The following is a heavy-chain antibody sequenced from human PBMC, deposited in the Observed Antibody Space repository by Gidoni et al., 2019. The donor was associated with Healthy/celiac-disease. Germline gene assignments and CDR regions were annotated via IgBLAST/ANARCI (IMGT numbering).Heavy chain of an antibody. CDR3: ARPHREGKNNWFDP. J-gene: IGHJ5*02. CDR2: IYYSGSN. Sequence: HLQLQDLGPVLVKPSETLSLTCTAPGASLTSSSYYWGWIRQPPGKGLEWIGSIYYSGSNYYNPSLKSRVTISVDTSKNQFTLKLSAVTAADTAVYYCARPHREGKNNWFDPWGQGTLVTVSS. CDR1: GASLTSSSYY. V-gene: IGHV4-39*01.